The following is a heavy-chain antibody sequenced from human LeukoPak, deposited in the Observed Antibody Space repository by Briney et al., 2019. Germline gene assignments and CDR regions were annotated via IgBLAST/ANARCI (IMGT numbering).Heavy chain of an antibody. V-gene: IGHV1-8*01. Sequence: ASVKVSCKASGYTFTSYGINWVRQATGQGLEWMGWMNPNSGNTGCAQKFQGRVTMTRNTSISTAYMELSSLRSEDTAVYYCARGHSSSWYEHWGQGTLVTVSS. CDR3: ARGHSSSWYEH. J-gene: IGHJ1*01. D-gene: IGHD6-13*01. CDR2: MNPNSGNT. CDR1: GYTFTSYG.